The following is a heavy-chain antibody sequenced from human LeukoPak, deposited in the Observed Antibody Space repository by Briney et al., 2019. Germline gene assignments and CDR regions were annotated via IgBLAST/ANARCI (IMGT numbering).Heavy chain of an antibody. D-gene: IGHD3-16*02. CDR1: GYTFTGYY. CDR2: INGGNVNT. J-gene: IGHJ3*02. V-gene: IGHV1/OR15-3*02. CDR3: ARVRITFGGVIVVDAFDI. Sequence: GASVKVSCKASGYTFTGYYMHWVRQAPGQGLEWMGLINGGNVNTKYSQKFHGRVTITRDTSASTAYMELSSLRSDDTAVYYCARVRITFGGVIVVDAFDIWGQGTMVTVSS.